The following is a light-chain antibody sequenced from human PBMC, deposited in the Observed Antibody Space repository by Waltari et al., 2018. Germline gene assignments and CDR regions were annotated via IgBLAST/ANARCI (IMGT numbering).Light chain of an antibody. CDR1: RPHHRAGYD. CDR3: QSYDSSLRGGV. Sequence: QSVLTQPPSVSGAPGQRVTISCPWSRPHHRAGYDGPLYPQRPGTTPKLLIYGNSNRPSGVPDRFSGSKSDTSASLAITGLQAEDEADYYCQSYDSSLRGGVFGGGTKLTVL. J-gene: IGLJ2*01. CDR2: GNS. V-gene: IGLV1-40*01.